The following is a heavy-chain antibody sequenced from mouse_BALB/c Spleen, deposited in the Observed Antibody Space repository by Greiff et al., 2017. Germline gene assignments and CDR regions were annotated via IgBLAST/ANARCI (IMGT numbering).Heavy chain of an antibody. V-gene: IGHV6-6*02. CDR1: GFTFSNYW. CDR2: IRLKSNNYAT. CDR3: TREGTSRGDY. J-gene: IGHJ2*01. Sequence: EVMLVESGGGLVQPGGSMKLSCVASGFTFSNYWMNWVRQSPEKGLEWVAEIRLKSNNYATHYAESVKGRFTISRDDSKSSVYLQMNNLRAEDTGIYYCTREGTSRGDYWGQGTTLTVSS. D-gene: IGHD2-14*01.